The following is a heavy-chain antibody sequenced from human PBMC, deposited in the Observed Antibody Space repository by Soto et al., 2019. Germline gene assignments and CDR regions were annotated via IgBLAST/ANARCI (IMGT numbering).Heavy chain of an antibody. J-gene: IGHJ6*02. D-gene: IGHD5-18*01. CDR1: GFTFSSYG. Sequence: QVQLVESGGGVVQPGRSLRLSCAASGFTFSSYGMHWVRQAPGKGLEWVAVIWYDGSNKYYADSVKGRFTISRDNSKNTLYLQMNSLRAEDTAVYYCAKDLGYSYGYYYYGMDVWGQGTTVTVSS. V-gene: IGHV3-33*06. CDR2: IWYDGSNK. CDR3: AKDLGYSYGYYYYGMDV.